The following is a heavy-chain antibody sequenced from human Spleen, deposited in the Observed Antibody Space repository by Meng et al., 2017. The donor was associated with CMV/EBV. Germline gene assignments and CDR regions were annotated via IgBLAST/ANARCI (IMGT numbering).Heavy chain of an antibody. V-gene: IGHV3-64*02. CDR2: ITPNGGST. D-gene: IGHD1-14*01. Sequence: GGSLRLSCAASGFSFSAYNMNWVRQAPGKGLEYISAITPNGGSTYYADSVKDRFIVSRDNSKSTLYLQMGSLRAEDTAVYYCGTTHGDYDYGMDVWGQGTTVTVSS. J-gene: IGHJ6*02. CDR1: GFSFSAYN. CDR3: GTTHGDYDYGMDV.